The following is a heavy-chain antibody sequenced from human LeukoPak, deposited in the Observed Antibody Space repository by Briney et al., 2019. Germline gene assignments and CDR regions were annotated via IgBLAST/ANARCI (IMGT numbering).Heavy chain of an antibody. CDR3: ATWAGTRDYMDV. D-gene: IGHD6-19*01. V-gene: IGHV4-59*01. CDR1: GGSISSYY. J-gene: IGHJ6*03. CDR2: IYYSGST. Sequence: KPSETLSLTCTVSGGSISSYYWSWIRQPPGKGLEWIGYIYYSGSTNYNPSLKSRVTISVDTSKNQFSLKLSSVTAADTAVYYCATWAGTRDYMDVWGKGTTVTVSS.